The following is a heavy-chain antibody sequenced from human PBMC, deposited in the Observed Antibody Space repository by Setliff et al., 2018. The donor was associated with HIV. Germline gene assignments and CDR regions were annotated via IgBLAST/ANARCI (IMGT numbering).Heavy chain of an antibody. CDR1: GYMFTGFH. Sequence: GASVKVSCKASGYMFTGFHVHWVRQAAGQGLEWMGRINPNSGGTKYAQKFQGRVTMTRDTSISTAYMELSRLRSDDTAVYYCARDWAEDYYGSGSFQHWGQGTLVTVSS. CDR2: INPNSGGT. D-gene: IGHD3-10*01. CDR3: ARDWAEDYYGSGSFQH. J-gene: IGHJ1*01. V-gene: IGHV1-2*06.